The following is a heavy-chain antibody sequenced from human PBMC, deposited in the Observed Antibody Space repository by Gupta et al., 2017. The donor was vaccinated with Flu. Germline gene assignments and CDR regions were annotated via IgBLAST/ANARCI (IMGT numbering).Heavy chain of an antibody. Sequence: QVQLLQSGAEVQKPGASVKVSCKASGYNFSGYRMHWVRQAPGQGPEWMGWIDPKSGDTKYLQKFQGWVTITRDTSINTVYLELRRLRSDDTAVYYCVRDRGVRGDFDFWGQGTLVIVSS. CDR3: VRDRGVRGDFDF. J-gene: IGHJ4*02. V-gene: IGHV1-2*04. D-gene: IGHD3-10*01. CDR1: GYNFSGYR. CDR2: IDPKSGDT.